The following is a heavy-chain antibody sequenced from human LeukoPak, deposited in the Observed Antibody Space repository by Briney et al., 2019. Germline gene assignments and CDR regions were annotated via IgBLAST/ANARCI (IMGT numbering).Heavy chain of an antibody. CDR2: IYTSGST. D-gene: IGHD6-13*01. Sequence: SETLSPTCTVSGDSISSYYWSWIRQPAGKGLEWIGRIYTSGSTNYNPSLKSRVTMSVDTSKNQFSLKLNSVTAADTAVYYCARIDSSSWYYFDYWGQGTLVTVSS. CDR1: GDSISSYY. CDR3: ARIDSSSWYYFDY. V-gene: IGHV4-4*07. J-gene: IGHJ4*02.